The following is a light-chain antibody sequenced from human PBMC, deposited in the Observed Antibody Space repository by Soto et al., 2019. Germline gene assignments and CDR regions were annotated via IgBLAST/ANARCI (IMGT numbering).Light chain of an antibody. Sequence: QSALTQPRSVSGSPGQSVTISCTGTSSDVGGYNYVSWYQQHPGKAPKVMIYDVSGRPSGVPDRFSGSKSGNTASLTISGLQAEEEHDYYCCSYAGSPRDVFGTGTKVTVL. CDR3: CSYAGSPRDV. V-gene: IGLV2-11*01. CDR2: DVS. CDR1: SSDVGGYNY. J-gene: IGLJ1*01.